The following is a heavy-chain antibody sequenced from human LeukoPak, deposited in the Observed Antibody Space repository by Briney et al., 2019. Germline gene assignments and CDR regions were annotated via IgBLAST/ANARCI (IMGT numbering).Heavy chain of an antibody. J-gene: IGHJ4*02. CDR1: GFTFSSYS. V-gene: IGHV3-21*01. Sequence: GGSLRLSCAASGFTFSSYSMNWGRQAPGKGLEWVSSISSSSSYIYYADSVKGRFTISRDNAKNSLYLQMNSLRAEDTAVYYCARDSMVRGVTPVYWSQGTLVTVSS. CDR2: ISSSSSYI. D-gene: IGHD3-10*01. CDR3: ARDSMVRGVTPVY.